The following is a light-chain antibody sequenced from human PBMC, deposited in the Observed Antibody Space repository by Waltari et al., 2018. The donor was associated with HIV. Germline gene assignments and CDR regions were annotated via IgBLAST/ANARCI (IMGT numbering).Light chain of an antibody. CDR3: AAWDENLNGL. CDR1: RSNIRTHT. Sequence: QPLLTQPPSASGTPGPRVTIPCSGSRSNIRTHTVHWYQHLPGSAPKLLTYSKNPRPPGVADRFSASKSGTSASLAISGLRSEDEAEYYCAAWDENLNGLFGGGTKLTVL. V-gene: IGLV1-44*01. J-gene: IGLJ3*02. CDR2: SKN.